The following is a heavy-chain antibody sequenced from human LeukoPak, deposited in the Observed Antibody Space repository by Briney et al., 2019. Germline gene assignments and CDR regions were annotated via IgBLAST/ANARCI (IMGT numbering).Heavy chain of an antibody. V-gene: IGHV4-30-2*01. CDR1: GGSISSGGYY. J-gene: IGHJ6*03. Sequence: SETLSLTCTVSGGSISSGGYYWSWIRQPPGKGLEWIGYIYHSGSTYYNPSLKSRVTISVDRSKNQFSLKLSSVAAADTAVYYCARYGSTSYMDVWGKGTTVTVSS. CDR2: IYHSGST. D-gene: IGHD2-2*01. CDR3: ARYGSTSYMDV.